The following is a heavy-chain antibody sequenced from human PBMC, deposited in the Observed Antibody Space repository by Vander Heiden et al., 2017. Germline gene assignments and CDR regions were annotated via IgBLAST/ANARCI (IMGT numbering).Heavy chain of an antibody. Sequence: EVQLVESGGGLTQPGGSLRLSCVASGFSVISRYMSRVRKTPGRGLEWVAVFYSGGGTQYSGSVKARFSISRDTSTNTLYLDMKNLRAEDTALYYCARGRHTTVTPLESWGQGTRVIVSS. CDR2: FYSGGGT. J-gene: IGHJ4*02. CDR1: GFSVISRY. CDR3: ARGRHTTVTPLES. D-gene: IGHD4-17*01. V-gene: IGHV3-53*01.